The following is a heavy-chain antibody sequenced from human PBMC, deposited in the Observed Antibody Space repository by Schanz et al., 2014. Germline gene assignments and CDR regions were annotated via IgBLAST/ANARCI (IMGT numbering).Heavy chain of an antibody. CDR1: GFTFSSYG. CDR3: AKYGGELGVSFEY. D-gene: IGHD7-27*01. V-gene: IGHV3-30*02. Sequence: VQLVESGGGLVQPGGSLRLSCAASGFTFSSYGMHWVRQAPGKGLEWVAFIRYDGSNKYYADSVKGRFTISRDNSKNTLYLQMNSLRPEDTAVYYCAKYGGELGVSFEYWGQGTLVTVSS. J-gene: IGHJ4*02. CDR2: IRYDGSNK.